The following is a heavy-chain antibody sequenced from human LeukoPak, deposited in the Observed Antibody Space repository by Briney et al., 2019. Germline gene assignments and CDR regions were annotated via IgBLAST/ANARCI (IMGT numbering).Heavy chain of an antibody. CDR2: ISGSGGST. Sequence: PGGSLRLYCAASGFTFSSYAMSWVRQAPGKGLEWVSAISGSGGSTYYADSVKGRFTISRDNSKNTLYLQMDSLRAEDTAVYYCANKKSSGYYYAAFDYWGQGTLVTVSS. CDR1: GFTFSSYA. D-gene: IGHD3-22*01. J-gene: IGHJ4*02. CDR3: ANKKSSGYYYAAFDY. V-gene: IGHV3-23*01.